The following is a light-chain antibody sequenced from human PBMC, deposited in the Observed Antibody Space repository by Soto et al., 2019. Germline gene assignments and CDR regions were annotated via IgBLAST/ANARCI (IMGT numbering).Light chain of an antibody. CDR2: DVS. J-gene: IGLJ1*01. CDR1: SSDVGGYNY. V-gene: IGLV2-14*03. Sequence: QSALTQPASVSGSPGQSITISCTGTSSDVGGYNYVSWYQHHPGKAPKLMIFDVSNRPSGVSNRFSGSKSGNTASLTISGLQPEDEADYYCSSYETSTTRQIVFGPGTKVPVL. CDR3: SSYETSTTRQIV.